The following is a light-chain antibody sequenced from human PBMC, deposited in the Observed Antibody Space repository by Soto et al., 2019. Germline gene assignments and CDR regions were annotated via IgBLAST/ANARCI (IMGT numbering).Light chain of an antibody. CDR3: CSYAGSSTFVV. CDR1: SSDVENYNL. CDR2: EVS. V-gene: IGLV2-23*02. J-gene: IGLJ2*01. Sequence: QSALTQPASVSGSPGQSITISCTGTSSDVENYNLVSWYQQHPGKAPKLMIYEVSKRPSGVSSRFSGSKSGNTASLTISGLQAEDEADYYCCSYAGSSTFVVFGGGTKLTVL.